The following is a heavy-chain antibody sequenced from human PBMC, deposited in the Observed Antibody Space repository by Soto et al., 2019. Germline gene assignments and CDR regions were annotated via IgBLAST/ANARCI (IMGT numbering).Heavy chain of an antibody. Sequence: EVQLLESGGGLLHPGGSRKLSCAASGFTFSSYARTWVGQAPGKGLGWAPAISGSGGSTYYADSVKGRFTISRDNSKNTLYLQMNSLRAEDTAVYYCAKDPGDIVVVVAASWFDYWGQGTLVTVSS. J-gene: IGHJ4*02. CDR3: AKDPGDIVVVVAASWFDY. CDR1: GFTFSSYA. CDR2: ISGSGGST. D-gene: IGHD2-15*01. V-gene: IGHV3-23*01.